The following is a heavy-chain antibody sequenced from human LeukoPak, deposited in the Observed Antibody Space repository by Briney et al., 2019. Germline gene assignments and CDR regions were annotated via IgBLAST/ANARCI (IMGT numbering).Heavy chain of an antibody. CDR3: ARDPYYGSGTLVLWYYYGKDV. D-gene: IGHD3-10*01. CDR2: ISAYNGNT. Sequence: ASVKVSCKASGYTFTSYGISWVRQAPGQGLEWMGWISAYNGNTNYAQKLQGRVTMTTDTSTSTAYMELRSLRSDDTAVYYCARDPYYGSGTLVLWYYYGKDVWGQGTTVTVSS. V-gene: IGHV1-18*01. CDR1: GYTFTSYG. J-gene: IGHJ6*02.